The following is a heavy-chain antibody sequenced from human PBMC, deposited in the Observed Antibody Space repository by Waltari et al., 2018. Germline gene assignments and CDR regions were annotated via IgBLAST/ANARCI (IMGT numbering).Heavy chain of an antibody. CDR2: TDHRGAT. J-gene: IGHJ4*02. D-gene: IGHD7-27*01. Sequence: QVQLQQWGAGLLKPSETLSLTCGYYGESFHNYYWTWGRQPPGKGLEWIGETDHRGATKYNPSLASRVTISLDTSKSQFSLSLRSVIAADAAMYYCARHRRGSNGIDYWGQGTLVTVSS. CDR3: ARHRRGSNGIDY. V-gene: IGHV4-34*01. CDR1: GESFHNYY.